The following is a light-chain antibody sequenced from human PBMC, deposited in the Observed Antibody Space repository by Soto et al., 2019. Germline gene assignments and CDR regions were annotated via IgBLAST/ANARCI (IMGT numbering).Light chain of an antibody. J-gene: IGKJ2*01. CDR3: QYYDRSPYS. Sequence: DIQMTQSPSTLSASVGDRVTITCRASQSISSWLAWYQQKPGKAPNLLIYKASSLESGVPSRFSGSGSGTEFTLTISSLQPDDFATYYCQYYDRSPYSFGQGTKLEIK. CDR2: KAS. V-gene: IGKV1-5*03. CDR1: QSISSW.